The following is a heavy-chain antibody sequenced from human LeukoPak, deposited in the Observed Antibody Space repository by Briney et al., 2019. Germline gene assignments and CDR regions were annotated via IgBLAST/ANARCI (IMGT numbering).Heavy chain of an antibody. J-gene: IGHJ4*02. D-gene: IGHD6-13*01. CDR2: IYSGGST. CDR1: GFTVSSNY. V-gene: IGHV3-66*02. Sequence: PGGSLRLSCAASGFTVSSNYMSWVRQAPGKGLEWVSVIYSGGSTYYADSVKGRFTISRDNSKNTLYLQMNSLRAEDTAVYYCAREIAAAGPHLGYWGQGTLVTVSS. CDR3: AREIAAAGPHLGY.